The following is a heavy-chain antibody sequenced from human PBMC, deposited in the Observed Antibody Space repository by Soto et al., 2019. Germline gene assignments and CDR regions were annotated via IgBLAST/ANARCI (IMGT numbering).Heavy chain of an antibody. CDR2: IYTSGST. J-gene: IGHJ5*02. CDR1: GGSISSYY. Sequence: QVQLQESGPGLVKPSETLSLTCTVSGGSISSYYWSWIRQPAGKGLEWIGRIYTSGSTNYNPSLKSRVTMSVDTSKNQFSLKLSSVTAADTVVYYCARDFGYSSSWYNWFDPWGQGTLVTVSS. CDR3: ARDFGYSSSWYNWFDP. D-gene: IGHD6-13*01. V-gene: IGHV4-4*07.